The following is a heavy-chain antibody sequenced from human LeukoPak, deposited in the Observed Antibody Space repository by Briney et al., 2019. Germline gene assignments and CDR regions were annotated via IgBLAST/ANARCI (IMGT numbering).Heavy chain of an antibody. V-gene: IGHV3-23*01. CDR3: AKDVVPDSGWDLDF. CDR1: GFTFSTYS. Sequence: PGGSLRLSCAASGFTFSTYSMTWVRQVPGKGLEWVSSIYPSGDSTFYADSVKGRFTISRDNSKNTLYLQMSSLRTEDTAIYYCAKDVVPDSGWDLDFWGQGTLVTVSS. D-gene: IGHD6-19*01. J-gene: IGHJ4*02. CDR2: IYPSGDST.